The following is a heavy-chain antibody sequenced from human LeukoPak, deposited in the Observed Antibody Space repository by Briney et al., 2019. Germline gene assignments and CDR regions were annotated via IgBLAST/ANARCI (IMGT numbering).Heavy chain of an antibody. J-gene: IGHJ4*02. CDR1: GYTFTGYY. V-gene: IGHV1-2*02. CDR3: ARSLSSGWLDY. Sequence: ASVKVSCKASGYTFTGYYMHWVRQAPGQGLEWMGWINPNSGGTNYADKFQGRVTMTRDTSISTAYVELSGLRSDDTAVYYCARSLSSGWLDYWGQGTLVTVSS. D-gene: IGHD6-19*01. CDR2: INPNSGGT.